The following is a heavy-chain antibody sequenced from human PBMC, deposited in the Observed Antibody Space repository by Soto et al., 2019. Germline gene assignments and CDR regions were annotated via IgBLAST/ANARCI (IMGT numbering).Heavy chain of an antibody. CDR2: IYWDDDN. D-gene: IGHD6-19*01. CDR1: GFSLSTNAVG. Sequence: QITLKESGPTVVTPTQTLTLTCTFSGFSLSTNAVGVGWFRQPPGKALEWLALIYWDDDNHYSPSLQSRLSITKDTSKNQVVLTLTHMDPVDTATYYCAHGSGWLFDFWGQGALVTVSS. J-gene: IGHJ4*02. CDR3: AHGSGWLFDF. V-gene: IGHV2-5*02.